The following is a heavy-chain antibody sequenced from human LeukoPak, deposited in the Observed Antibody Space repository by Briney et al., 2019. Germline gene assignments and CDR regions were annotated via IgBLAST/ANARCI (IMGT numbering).Heavy chain of an antibody. CDR2: INPNSGGT. Sequence: ASVKVSCKASGYSFTGYYMHWVRQAPGQGLEWMGWINPNSGGTKYAQKFKGRVTMTRDTSISTAYMELSRLRSDDTAVYYCARGRNYYDSGGYYYEGDAFDIWGQGTMVTVSS. V-gene: IGHV1-2*02. J-gene: IGHJ3*02. D-gene: IGHD3-22*01. CDR1: GYSFTGYY. CDR3: ARGRNYYDSGGYYYEGDAFDI.